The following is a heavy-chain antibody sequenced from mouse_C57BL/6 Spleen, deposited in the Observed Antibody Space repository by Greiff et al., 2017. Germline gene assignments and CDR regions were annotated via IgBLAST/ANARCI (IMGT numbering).Heavy chain of an antibody. CDR1: GFTFTDYY. CDR3: ASSEWFAY. J-gene: IGHJ3*01. Sequence: DVQLVESGGGLVQPGGSLSLSCAASGFTFTDYYMSWVRQPPGKALEWLGFIRNKANGYTTEYSASVKGRFTISRDNPQSILYLQMNALRAEDSATYYCASSEWFAYWGQGTLVTVSA. CDR2: IRNKANGYTT. V-gene: IGHV7-3*01.